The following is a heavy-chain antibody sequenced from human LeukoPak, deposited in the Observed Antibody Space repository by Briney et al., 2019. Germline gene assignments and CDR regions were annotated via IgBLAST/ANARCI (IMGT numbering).Heavy chain of an antibody. V-gene: IGHV1-18*01. CDR3: ARDSDSSSWYRSTNWFDP. CDR2: ISAYNGNT. J-gene: IGHJ5*02. D-gene: IGHD6-13*01. CDR1: GYTFTSYG. Sequence: ASVKVSCKASGYTFTSYGISWVRQAPGQGLEWMGCISAYNGNTNYAQKLQGRVTMTTDTSTSTAYMELRSLRSDDTAVYYCARDSDSSSWYRSTNWFDPWGQGTLVTVSS.